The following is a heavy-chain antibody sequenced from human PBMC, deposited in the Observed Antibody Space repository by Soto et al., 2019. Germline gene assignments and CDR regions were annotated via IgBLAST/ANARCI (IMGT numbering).Heavy chain of an antibody. V-gene: IGHV1-69*13. J-gene: IGHJ4*02. CDR3: ARGGMVVTAIYFDY. CDR1: GGTFSSYA. Sequence: SVKVSCKASGGTFSSYAISWVRQAPGQGLEWMGGIIPIFGTANYAQKFQDRVTITADESTSTAYMELSSLRSEDTAVYYCARGGMVVTAIYFDYWGQGTLVTVSS. CDR2: IIPIFGTA. D-gene: IGHD2-21*02.